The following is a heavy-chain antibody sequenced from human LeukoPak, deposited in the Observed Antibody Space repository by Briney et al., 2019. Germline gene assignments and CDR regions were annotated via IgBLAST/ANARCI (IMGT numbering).Heavy chain of an antibody. Sequence: PGGSLRLSCEASGFTFSSYSMSWVRQAPGQGLQWVSILSGNLVSTYYADSVKGRFTISRDNSKNTLYLQMNNLRAEDTAMYYCARGDTAITRHLDYWGRGTLVTVP. CDR3: ARGDTAITRHLDY. D-gene: IGHD5-18*01. J-gene: IGHJ4*02. V-gene: IGHV3-23*01. CDR1: GFTFSSYS. CDR2: LSGNLVST.